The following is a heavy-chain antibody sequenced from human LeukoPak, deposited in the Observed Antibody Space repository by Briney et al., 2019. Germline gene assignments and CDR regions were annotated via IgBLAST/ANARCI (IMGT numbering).Heavy chain of an antibody. J-gene: IGHJ4*02. CDR2: ISGSGGST. D-gene: IGHD3-22*01. CDR3: AKAYYYDSSGYFDH. Sequence: PAGSLRLSCAASGFTFSCYAMSWVRQAPGKGLKWGSAISGSGGSTYYADSVKGRFTISRDNSKNTLYLQINSLRAEDTAVYYCAKAYYYDSSGYFDHWGQGTLVTVSS. V-gene: IGHV3-23*01. CDR1: GFTFSCYA.